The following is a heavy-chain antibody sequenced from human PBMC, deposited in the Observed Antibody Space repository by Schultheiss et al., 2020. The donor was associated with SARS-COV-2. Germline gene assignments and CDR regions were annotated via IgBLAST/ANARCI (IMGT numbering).Heavy chain of an antibody. J-gene: IGHJ4*02. Sequence: SETLSLTCTVSGGSISSYYWSWIRQPPGKGLEWIGYIYYSGRTNYNPSHKSRVTISVDTSKNQFSLKLSSVTAADTAGYYCAGGISGSYPGGYWAQGTLVTVSS. V-gene: IGHV4-59*01. CDR2: IYYSGRT. CDR3: AGGISGSYPGGY. D-gene: IGHD1-26*01. CDR1: GGSISSYY.